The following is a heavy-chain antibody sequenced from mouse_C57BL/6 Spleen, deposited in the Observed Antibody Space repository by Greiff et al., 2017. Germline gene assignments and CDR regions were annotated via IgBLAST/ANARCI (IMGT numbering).Heavy chain of an antibody. J-gene: IGHJ4*01. V-gene: IGHV10-1*01. Sequence: GGGLVQPKGSLKLSCAASGFSFNTYAMNWVRQAPGKGLEWVARIRSKSNNYATYYADSVKDRFTISRDDSESMLYLQMNNLKTEDTAMYYCVSARYYAMDYWGQGTSVTVSS. CDR3: VSARYYAMDY. CDR1: GFSFNTYA. CDR2: IRSKSNNYAT.